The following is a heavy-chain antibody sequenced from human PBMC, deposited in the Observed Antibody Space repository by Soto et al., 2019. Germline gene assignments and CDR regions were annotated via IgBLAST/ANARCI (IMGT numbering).Heavy chain of an antibody. CDR3: ARSRCSGGGCSPRDNWYDP. V-gene: IGHV3-72*01. CDR2: IRNKVSSYIT. CDR1: GFTFSDHF. J-gene: IGHJ5*02. Sequence: EVQLVESGGGLVQPGGSLRLSCVGSGFTFSDHFMDWVRQAPGKGLEWVGRIRNKVSSYITQYAASVRGRFTISRDDSKNSLYLEMNSLKTEDTATYFGARSRCSGGGCSPRDNWYDPWGQGSLVTVSS. D-gene: IGHD2-15*01.